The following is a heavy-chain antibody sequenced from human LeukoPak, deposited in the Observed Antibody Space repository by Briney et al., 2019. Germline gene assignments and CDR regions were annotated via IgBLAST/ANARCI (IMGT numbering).Heavy chain of an antibody. CDR1: GYTFTSDG. D-gene: IGHD3-9*01. J-gene: IGHJ6*02. CDR3: ATSYDILTGPLDV. CDR2: ISAYNGNT. V-gene: IGHV1-18*01. Sequence: ASVKVSCKGSGYTFTSDGISWVRQAPGQGLEWMGWISAYNGNTNYARKLQGRVTMTTDTSTSTAYMELRSLRSDDTAVYYCATSYDILTGPLDVWGQGTTVTVSS.